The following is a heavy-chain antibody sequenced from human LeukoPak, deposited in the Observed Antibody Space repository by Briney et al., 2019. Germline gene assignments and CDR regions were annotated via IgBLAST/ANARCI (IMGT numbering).Heavy chain of an antibody. V-gene: IGHV3-21*01. J-gene: IGHJ6*03. CDR3: ARDTYYYGPGDYYYYMDV. Sequence: PGGSLRLSCAASGFTFNNYNMNWVRQTPGKGLEWVSSITRDSIYTFYADSVRGRFTISRDNAKNLLSLQMNSLRAEDTAVYYCARDTYYYGPGDYYYYMDVWGKGTTVTVSS. CDR1: GFTFNNYN. CDR2: ITRDSIYT. D-gene: IGHD3-10*01.